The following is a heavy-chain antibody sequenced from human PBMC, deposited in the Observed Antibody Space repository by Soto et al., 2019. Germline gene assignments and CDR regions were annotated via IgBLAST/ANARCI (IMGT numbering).Heavy chain of an antibody. CDR2: INPSGGST. V-gene: IGHV1-46*03. CDR3: ARGYYGSGSYTLGY. CDR1: GYTFTSYY. Sequence: QVQLVQSGAEVKKPGASVKVSCKASGYTFTSYYMHWVRQAPGQGLEWMGIINPSGGSTSYAQKFQGRVPMSREPSTGSAYMELSSLRSEDTAVYYCARGYYGSGSYTLGYWGQGTLVTVSS. D-gene: IGHD3-10*01. J-gene: IGHJ4*02.